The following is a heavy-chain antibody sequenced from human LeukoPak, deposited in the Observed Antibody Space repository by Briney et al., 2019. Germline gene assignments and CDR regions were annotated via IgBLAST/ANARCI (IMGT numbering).Heavy chain of an antibody. V-gene: IGHV3-33*01. D-gene: IGHD1-26*01. CDR2: IWYDGSKK. CDR3: TVWSGSSYLEYLQH. Sequence: PGMSLRLSCAASGLIFSHYGMHWVRQSPGKGLDWVALIWYDGSKKYYADSVKGRFTISRDNAKDTLYLQMDSLRVEDTAVYYCTVWSGSSYLEYLQHWGQGTLVSVSA. CDR1: GLIFSHYG. J-gene: IGHJ1*01.